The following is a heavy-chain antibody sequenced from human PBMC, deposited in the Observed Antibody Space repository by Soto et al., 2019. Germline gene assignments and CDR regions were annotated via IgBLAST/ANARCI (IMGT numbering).Heavy chain of an antibody. Sequence: GASVKVSCKASGYTFTGYYMHWVRQAPGQGLEWMGWINPNSGGTNYAQKFQGWVTMTRDTSISTAYMELSRLRSDDTAVYYCARFVTIFGVGYGMDVWGQGTTVTVS. V-gene: IGHV1-2*04. CDR2: INPNSGGT. D-gene: IGHD3-3*01. J-gene: IGHJ6*02. CDR3: ARFVTIFGVGYGMDV. CDR1: GYTFTGYY.